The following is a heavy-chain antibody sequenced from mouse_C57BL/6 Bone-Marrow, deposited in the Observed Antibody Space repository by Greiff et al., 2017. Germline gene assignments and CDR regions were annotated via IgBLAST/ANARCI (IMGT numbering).Heavy chain of an antibody. D-gene: IGHD1-1*01. V-gene: IGHV1-81*01. J-gene: IGHJ1*03. CDR2: IYPRSGNT. Sequence: LQESGAELARPGASVKLSCKASGYTFTSYGISWVKQRTGQGLEWIGEIYPRSGNTYYNEKFKGKATLTADKSSSTAYMELRSLTSEDSAVYFCARVRAHYYGSSPHWYFDVWGTGTTVTVSS. CDR1: GYTFTSYG. CDR3: ARVRAHYYGSSPHWYFDV.